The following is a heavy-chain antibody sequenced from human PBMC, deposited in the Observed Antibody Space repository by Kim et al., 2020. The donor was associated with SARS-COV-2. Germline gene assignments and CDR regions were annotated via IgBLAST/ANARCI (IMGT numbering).Heavy chain of an antibody. CDR2: IYYSGST. V-gene: IGHV4-59*13. Sequence: SETLSLTCTVSGGSISSYCWSWIRQPPGKGLEWIGYIYYSGSTNYNPSLKSRVTISVDTSKNQFSLKLSSVTAADTAVYYCARGGGVTGTTRYFDPWGQGTPVTVSS. J-gene: IGHJ5*02. D-gene: IGHD1-7*01. CDR1: GGSISSYC. CDR3: ARGGGVTGTTRYFDP.